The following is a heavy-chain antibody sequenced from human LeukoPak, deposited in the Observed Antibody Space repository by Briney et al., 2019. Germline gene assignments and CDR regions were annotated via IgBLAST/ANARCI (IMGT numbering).Heavy chain of an antibody. D-gene: IGHD2-2*01. J-gene: IGHJ5*02. CDR1: GDSVSSNSAA. Sequence: SQTLSLTCAISGDSVSSNSAACNWIRQSPSSGLEWRGSTYYRSKWYNDYAVSVKSRITINPDTSKNQFSLQLNSVTPEDTAVYYCARDLRSSIKRYWFDPWGQGTLVTVSS. CDR2: TYYRSKWYN. CDR3: ARDLRSSIKRYWFDP. V-gene: IGHV6-1*01.